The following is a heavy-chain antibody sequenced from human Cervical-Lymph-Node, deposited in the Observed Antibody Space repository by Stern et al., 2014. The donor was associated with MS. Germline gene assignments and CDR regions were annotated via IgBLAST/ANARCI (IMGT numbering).Heavy chain of an antibody. V-gene: IGHV3-23*01. CDR2: ISGSNGSI. J-gene: IGHJ2*01. Sequence: EVQLLESGGGLVQPGGSLRLSCEASGFIFTNYAISWVRQAPGKGLEWVSVISGSNGSIYYTDCVKGRFTMSRDNSKNTLYRQMSSVRAEVRGIYYCAKDGVVGGSDAADWYFDLWGRGTLVTVSS. D-gene: IGHD2-21*02. CDR3: AKDGVVGGSDAADWYFDL. CDR1: GFIFTNYA.